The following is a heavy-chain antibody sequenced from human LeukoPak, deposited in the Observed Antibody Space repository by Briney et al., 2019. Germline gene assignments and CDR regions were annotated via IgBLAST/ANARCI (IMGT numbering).Heavy chain of an antibody. D-gene: IGHD1-1*01. CDR2: IYHSGST. V-gene: IGHV4-38-2*02. J-gene: IGHJ4*02. Sequence: SETLSLTCTVSGYSISSGFYWGWLRQPPGKGLEWIGSIYHSGSTYYNPSLKSRVTISIDTSKNQFSLKLSSVTAADTAVYYCASGDWKSSFDYWGQGTLVTVSS. CDR1: GYSISSGFY. CDR3: ASGDWKSSFDY.